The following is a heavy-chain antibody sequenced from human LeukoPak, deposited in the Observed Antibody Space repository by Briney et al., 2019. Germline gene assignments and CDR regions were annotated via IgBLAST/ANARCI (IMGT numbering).Heavy chain of an antibody. J-gene: IGHJ6*02. Sequence: GASVKVSCKASGGTFSSYAISWVRQAPGQGLEWMGGIIPIFGTANYAQKLQGRVTMTTDTSTSTAYMELRSLRSDDTAVYYCARDGDSSSWYPGMDVWGQGTTVTVSS. V-gene: IGHV1-69*05. D-gene: IGHD6-13*01. CDR3: ARDGDSSSWYPGMDV. CDR2: IIPIFGTA. CDR1: GGTFSSYA.